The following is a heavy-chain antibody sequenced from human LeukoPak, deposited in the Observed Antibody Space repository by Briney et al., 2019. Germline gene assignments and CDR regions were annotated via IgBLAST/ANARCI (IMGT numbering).Heavy chain of an antibody. V-gene: IGHV1-18*01. J-gene: IGHJ4*02. CDR1: GYTFTSYG. CDR2: ISAYNGNT. D-gene: IGHD1-26*01. CDR3: VREFGWEILWDSGSDY. Sequence: ASVKVSCKASGYTFTSYGISWVRQAPGQGLEWMGWISAYNGNTNYAQKLQGRVTMTTDTSTSTAYMELRSLRSDDTAVYYCVREFGWEILWDSGSDYWGQGTLVTVSS.